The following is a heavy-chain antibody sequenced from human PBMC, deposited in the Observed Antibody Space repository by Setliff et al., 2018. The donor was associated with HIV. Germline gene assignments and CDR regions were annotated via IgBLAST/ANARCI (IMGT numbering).Heavy chain of an antibody. D-gene: IGHD5-18*01. Sequence: ASVKVSCKASGYTFTSYGISWVRQAPGQGLEWMGWITPFHGKTNYAQKLQGRVTMTTDTSTSTAYMELRSLRSDDTAVYYCARRGDSYGLDPIYYYYYYMDVWGKGTTVTVSS. CDR1: GYTFTSYG. V-gene: IGHV1-18*01. J-gene: IGHJ6*03. CDR2: ITPFHGKT. CDR3: ARRGDSYGLDPIYYYYYYMDV.